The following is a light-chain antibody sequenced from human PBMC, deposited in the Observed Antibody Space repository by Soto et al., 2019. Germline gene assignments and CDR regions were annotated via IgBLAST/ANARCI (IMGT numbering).Light chain of an antibody. CDR3: AVWIGSLNTAV. Sequence: QSVVTQTPSASGTPGQRVTISCSGSSSNIGDSPVDWYQQVPGAAPKLLIYSTNQRPSGVPDRFSGSKSGTSASLAISGLQSEDEAEYFCAVWIGSLNTAVFGGGTKLTVL. CDR1: SSNIGDSP. CDR2: STN. V-gene: IGLV1-44*01. J-gene: IGLJ3*02.